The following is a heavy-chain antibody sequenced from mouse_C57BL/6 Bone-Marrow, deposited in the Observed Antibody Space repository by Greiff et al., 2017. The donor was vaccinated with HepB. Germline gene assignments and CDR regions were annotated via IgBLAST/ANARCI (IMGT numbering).Heavy chain of an antibody. J-gene: IGHJ2*01. CDR2: IYPGSGST. CDR1: GYTFTSYW. V-gene: IGHV1-55*01. CDR3: ARPTVVVHFDY. Sequence: QVQLQQSGAELARPGASVKMSCKASGYTFTSYWITWVKQRPGQGLEWIGEIYPGSGSTNYNEKFKSKATLTVDTSSSTAYMQLSSLTSEDAAVYYCARPTVVVHFDYWGQGTTLTVSS. D-gene: IGHD1-1*01.